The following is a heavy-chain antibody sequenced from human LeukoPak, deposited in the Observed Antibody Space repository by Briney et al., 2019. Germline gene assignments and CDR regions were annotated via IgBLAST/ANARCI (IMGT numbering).Heavy chain of an antibody. CDR3: ARRGYYDSSGYYDFDY. V-gene: IGHV5-51*01. J-gene: IGHJ4*02. Sequence: GESLKISCKGSGYSFTSYWIGWVRQMPGKGLEWMGIIYPDDSDTRYSPSFQGQVTISADKSISTAYLQWSSLKASVTAMYYCARRGYYDSSGYYDFDYWDQGTLVTVSS. CDR1: GYSFTSYW. CDR2: IYPDDSDT. D-gene: IGHD3-22*01.